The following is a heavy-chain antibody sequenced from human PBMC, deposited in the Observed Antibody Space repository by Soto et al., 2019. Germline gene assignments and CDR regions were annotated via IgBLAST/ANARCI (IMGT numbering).Heavy chain of an antibody. J-gene: IGHJ4*02. Sequence: QVQLVESGGGVVQPGPSRRLSCADSGFTFSSYAIHWVRQAPGKGLEWVAVISYDQSSKHYADSVKGRFTISRDNSKSTLYLQMNSLRAEDTAVYYCARDLGWLQLDYWGQGILVTVSS. CDR2: ISYDQSSK. V-gene: IGHV3-30-3*01. CDR3: ARDLGWLQLDY. CDR1: GFTFSSYA. D-gene: IGHD5-12*01.